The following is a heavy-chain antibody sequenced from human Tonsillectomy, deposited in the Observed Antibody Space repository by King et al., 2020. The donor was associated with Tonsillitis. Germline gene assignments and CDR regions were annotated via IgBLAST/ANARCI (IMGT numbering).Heavy chain of an antibody. CDR3: ARDVPENVYYYGVDV. V-gene: IGHV3-11*06. CDR2: VSSSDTYR. J-gene: IGHJ6*02. Sequence: VQLVESGGGLVKPGGSLRLSCEASGFRFSDYQFSWIRQAPGKGLEWISYVSSSDTYRKYADSVKGRFTITRDNARNSTYLQMNGLRAEDTAVYYCARDVPENVYYYGVDVWGQGTTVTVSS. D-gene: IGHD1-14*01. CDR1: GFRFSDYQ.